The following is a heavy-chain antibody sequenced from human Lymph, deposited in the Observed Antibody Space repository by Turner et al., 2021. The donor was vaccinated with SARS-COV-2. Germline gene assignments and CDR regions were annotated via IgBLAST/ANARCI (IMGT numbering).Heavy chain of an antibody. CDR2: INPSGGST. CDR3: ARDPPIQIWVDYFYYGMDV. V-gene: IGHV1-46*01. D-gene: IGHD5-18*01. CDR1: GYTFTSYY. Sequence: QVQLVQSGAEVKKPGAPVKVSCKASGYTFTSYYMHWVRQAPGQGLGWIGIINPSGGSTSYAQKFQGRVTMTRDTSTSTVYMELSSLRSEDTAVYYCARDPPIQIWVDYFYYGMDVWGQGTTVTVSS. J-gene: IGHJ6*02.